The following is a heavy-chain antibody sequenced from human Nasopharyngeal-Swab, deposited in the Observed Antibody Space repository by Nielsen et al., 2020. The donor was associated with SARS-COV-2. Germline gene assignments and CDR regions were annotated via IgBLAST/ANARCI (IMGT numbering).Heavy chain of an antibody. CDR2: IYASGSS. CDR3: ARAGYYYYMDV. V-gene: IGHV4-4*07. CDR1: DGSISSYY. Sequence: SETLSLTCTVSDGSISSYYWSWIRQSAGKGLEWIGRIYASGSSNYNPSFNSRVTMSVNTSKNQFSLKLTSVTAADTAVYYCARAGYYYYMDVWGKGTTVTVSS. J-gene: IGHJ6*03.